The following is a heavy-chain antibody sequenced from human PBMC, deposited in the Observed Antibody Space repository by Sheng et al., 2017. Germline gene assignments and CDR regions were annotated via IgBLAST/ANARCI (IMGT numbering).Heavy chain of an antibody. CDR1: GFTVSSNY. CDR2: IYSGGST. V-gene: IGHV3-66*01. Sequence: EVQLVESGGGLVQPGGSLRLSCAASGFTVSSNYMSWVRQAPGKGLEWVSVIYSGGSTYYADSVKGRFTISRDNSKNTLYLQMNSLRAEDTAVYYCASLVGSGSYYRPHYYYYYMDVWGQGTTVTVSS. D-gene: IGHD3-10*01. CDR3: ASLVGSGSYYRPHYYYYYMDV. J-gene: IGHJ6*03.